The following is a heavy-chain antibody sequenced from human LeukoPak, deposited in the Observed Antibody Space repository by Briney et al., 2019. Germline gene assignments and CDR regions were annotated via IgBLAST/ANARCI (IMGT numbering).Heavy chain of an antibody. Sequence: PSETLSLTCTVSGASISNDYWSWIRQHPGKGLEWIGYIYYSGSTYYNPSLKSRVTISVDTSKNQFSLKLSSVTAADTAVYYCARAGEAGGSYGRINWFDPWGQGTLVTVSS. V-gene: IGHV4-31*03. J-gene: IGHJ5*02. D-gene: IGHD5-18*01. CDR3: ARAGEAGGSYGRINWFDP. CDR2: IYYSGST. CDR1: GASISNDY.